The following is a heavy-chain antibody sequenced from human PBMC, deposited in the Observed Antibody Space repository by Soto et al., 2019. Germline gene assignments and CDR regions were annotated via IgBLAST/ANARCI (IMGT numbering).Heavy chain of an antibody. J-gene: IGHJ4*02. CDR2: MSYDGSNE. CDR3: AKDGSHNFDY. CDR1: GFTFSHYA. V-gene: IGHV3-30*18. D-gene: IGHD1-26*01. Sequence: QVQLVESGGGVVQPGRSLRLSCAASGFTFSHYAMHWVRQAPGKGLEWVALMSYDGSNEYYADSVKGRFTISRDNSKKPLYLHMNSLRAQDTAVYYCAKDGSHNFDYWGQGTLVTVSS.